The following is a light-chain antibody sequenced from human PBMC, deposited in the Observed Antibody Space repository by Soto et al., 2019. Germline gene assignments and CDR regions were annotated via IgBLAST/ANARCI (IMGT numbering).Light chain of an antibody. V-gene: IGKV1-39*01. CDR1: QSISSY. Sequence: DIQMTQSPSSLSASVVDRVTITCRASQSISSYLNWYQQKPGKAPKLLIYAASSLQSGVPSRFSGSGSGTDFTLTISSLQPEDSAGYYCLQDYSYPFTFGQGTKVDIK. J-gene: IGKJ2*01. CDR3: LQDYSYPFT. CDR2: AAS.